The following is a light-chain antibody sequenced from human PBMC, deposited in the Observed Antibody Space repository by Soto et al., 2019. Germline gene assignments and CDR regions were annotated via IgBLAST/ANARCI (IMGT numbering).Light chain of an antibody. Sequence: DIQLTQSPSFLSASVGDRVTITCRASQGISSYLAWYQQKPGKAPKLLIYAASTLQSGVPSRFSGSGSGTXXXXXXXXXXXXXXXXYYCQQLNXYPFLTFGGGTKVEIK. CDR1: QGISSY. V-gene: IGKV1-9*01. CDR3: QQLNXYPFLT. J-gene: IGKJ4*01. CDR2: AAS.